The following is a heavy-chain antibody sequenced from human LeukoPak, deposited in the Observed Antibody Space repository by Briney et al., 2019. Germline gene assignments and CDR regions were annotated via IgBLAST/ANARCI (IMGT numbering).Heavy chain of an antibody. Sequence: GRSLRLSCAASGFTFSSYAMHWVRQAPGKGLEWVAVISYDGSNKYYADSVKGRFTISRDNSKNTLYLQMNSLRAEDTAVYYCARDLYAIFGGPSEYWGQGTLVTVSS. CDR3: ARDLYAIFGGPSEY. CDR1: GFTFSSYA. V-gene: IGHV3-30-3*01. J-gene: IGHJ4*02. CDR2: ISYDGSNK. D-gene: IGHD3-3*01.